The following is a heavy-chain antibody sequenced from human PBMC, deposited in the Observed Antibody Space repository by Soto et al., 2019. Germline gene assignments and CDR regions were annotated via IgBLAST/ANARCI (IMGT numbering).Heavy chain of an antibody. D-gene: IGHD2-8*02. V-gene: IGHV3-15*01. CDR3: TTDGGVSAYPLFWA. Sequence: AGGSLRLSCAASGFTFSNAWMVWVRQAPGKGLEWVARLKSKSDGGTSDYTTPVKGRFSISRDESKTTLYLQMNSLKTEDTAVYHCTTDGGVSAYPLFWAWGQGTLVTVSS. CDR2: LKSKSDGGTS. J-gene: IGHJ5*02. CDR1: GFTFSNAW.